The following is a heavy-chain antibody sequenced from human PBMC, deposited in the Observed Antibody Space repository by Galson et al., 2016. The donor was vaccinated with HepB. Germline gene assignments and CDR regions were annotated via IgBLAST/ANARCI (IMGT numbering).Heavy chain of an antibody. CDR1: RFSFSIHA. V-gene: IGHV3-48*03. CDR2: ISGGDESI. CDR3: ARDETGDYYYGMDV. Sequence: SLRLSCAASRFSFSIHAMHWVRQAPGKGLEWVSNISGGDESISYADSVKGRFTISRDNAKNSVFLQMNSLRAEDTAVYFCARDETGDYYYGMDVWGQGTTVTVSS. J-gene: IGHJ6*02.